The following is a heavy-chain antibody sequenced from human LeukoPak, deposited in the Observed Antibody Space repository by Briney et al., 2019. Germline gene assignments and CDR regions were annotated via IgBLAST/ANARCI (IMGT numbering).Heavy chain of an antibody. CDR2: ISFSGNT. CDR1: GGSISRSSYY. V-gene: IGHV4-39*02. Sequence: SETLSLTCIVSGGSISRSSYYWGWIRQPPGKGPEWIGSISFSGNTNYNASLNSRVTISVDTSNNHFSLKLSSVTAADTAVYYCARFFSGYNSYYYYGMDVWGQGTTVTVSS. CDR3: ARFFSGYNSYYYYGMDV. J-gene: IGHJ6*02. D-gene: IGHD5-12*01.